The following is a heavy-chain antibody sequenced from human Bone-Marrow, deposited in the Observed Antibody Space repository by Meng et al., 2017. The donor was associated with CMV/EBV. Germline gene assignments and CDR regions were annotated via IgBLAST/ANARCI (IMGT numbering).Heavy chain of an antibody. CDR1: GFTFSSYS. CDR3: ARDSLGYYDILTGYYRYYFDY. Sequence: GGSLRLSCAASGFTFSSYSMNWVRQAPGKGLEWVSSISSSSSYICYADSVKGRFTISRDNAKNSLYLQMNSLRAEDTAVYYCARDSLGYYDILTGYYRYYFDYWGQGTLVTVSS. D-gene: IGHD3-9*01. CDR2: ISSSSSYI. J-gene: IGHJ4*02. V-gene: IGHV3-21*01.